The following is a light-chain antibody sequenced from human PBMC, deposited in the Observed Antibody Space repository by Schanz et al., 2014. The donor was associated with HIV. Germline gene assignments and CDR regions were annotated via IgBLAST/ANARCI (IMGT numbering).Light chain of an antibody. CDR2: DNY. CDR1: SSNIGNNY. CDR3: LSYDNTLSGPYV. J-gene: IGLJ1*01. V-gene: IGLV1-51*01. Sequence: QSVLTQPPSLSAAPGQKVTISCSGSSSNIGNNYVSWYQQFPGTAPKLLIYDNYKRPSEIPDRFSGSKSGTSATLGITGLQTEDEADYYCLSYDNTLSGPYVFGSGTKVTVL.